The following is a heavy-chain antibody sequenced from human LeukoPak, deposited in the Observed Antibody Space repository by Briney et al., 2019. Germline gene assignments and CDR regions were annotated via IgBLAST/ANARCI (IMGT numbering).Heavy chain of an antibody. CDR1: GFTFSSYA. V-gene: IGHV3-23*01. Sequence: GGSLRLSCAASGFTFSSYAMSWVRQAPGKGLEWVSAISGSGGSTYYADSVKGRFTISRDNSKNTLYLQMNSLRAEDTAVYYCAKIPRVVPAAITYWYFDLWGRGTLVTVSS. CDR3: AKIPRVVPAAITYWYFDL. D-gene: IGHD2-2*01. CDR2: ISGSGGST. J-gene: IGHJ2*01.